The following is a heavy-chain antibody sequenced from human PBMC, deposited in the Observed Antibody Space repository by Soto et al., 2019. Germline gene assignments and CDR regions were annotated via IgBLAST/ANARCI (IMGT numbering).Heavy chain of an antibody. CDR1: GGTFSSYA. V-gene: IGHV1-69*01. J-gene: IGHJ4*02. CDR2: IIPIFGTA. CDR3: ARDLPSSGGSVLAGVH. Sequence: QVQLVQSGAEVKKPGSSVKVSCKASGGTFSSYAISWVRQAPGQGLEWMGGIIPIFGTANYEQKFQGRVTITADESTSTAYMELSSLSSEDTDVYYCARDLPSSGGSVLAGVHWGQGTLVTVSS. D-gene: IGHD2-15*01.